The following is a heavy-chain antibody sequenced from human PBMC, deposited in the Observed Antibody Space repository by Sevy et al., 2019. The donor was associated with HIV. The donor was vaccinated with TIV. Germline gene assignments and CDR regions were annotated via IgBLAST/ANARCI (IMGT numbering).Heavy chain of an antibody. CDR1: GGSISSSSYY. CDR2: IYYSGST. D-gene: IGHD4-17*01. J-gene: IGHJ4*02. Sequence: SETLSLTCTVSGGSISSSSYYWGWIRQPPGKGLEWIGNIYYSGSTYYNPSLKSRVTISLDTSENQYSLKLSSVTAADTAVYYCASLTRGEILYYFDYWGQGTLVTVSS. V-gene: IGHV4-39*01. CDR3: ASLTRGEILYYFDY.